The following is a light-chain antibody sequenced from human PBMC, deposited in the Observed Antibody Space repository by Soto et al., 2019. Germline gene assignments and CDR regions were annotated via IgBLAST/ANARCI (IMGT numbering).Light chain of an antibody. V-gene: IGKV1-5*01. CDR3: QQYNTYPPWT. CDR2: DTS. CDR1: QSVFDW. J-gene: IGKJ1*01. Sequence: QMTQSPSTLSASIGDRVTITCRTSQSVFDWLAWYQVKPGKAPKLLIYDTSTLESGVPSRFSGTGSGKDFTLTISSLQPDDFATYYCQQYNTYPPWTFGQGTRVEIK.